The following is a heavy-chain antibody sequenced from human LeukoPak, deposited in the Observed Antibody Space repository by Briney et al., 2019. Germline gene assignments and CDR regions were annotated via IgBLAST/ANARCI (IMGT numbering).Heavy chain of an antibody. CDR1: GVSISSSNSY. CDR3: ARQTGSGLFILP. CDR2: IYYSGNT. V-gene: IGHV4-39*01. Sequence: SETLSLTCTVSGVSISSSNSYWGWIRQPPGKGLEWIGSIYYSGNTYYNASLKSQVSISIDTSKNQFSPRLTSVTAADTAVYYCARQTGSGLFILPGGQGTLVTVSS. J-gene: IGHJ4*02. D-gene: IGHD3/OR15-3a*01.